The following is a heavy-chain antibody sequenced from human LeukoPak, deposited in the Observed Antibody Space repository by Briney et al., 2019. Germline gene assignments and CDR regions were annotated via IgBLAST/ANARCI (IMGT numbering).Heavy chain of an antibody. CDR1: GFTFSSYA. V-gene: IGHV3-23*01. Sequence: GGSLRLSCAASGFTFSSYAMSWVRQAPGKGLEWVSAISGSGGSTYYADSVKGRFTISRDDSKNTLYLQMNSLRAEDTAVYYCAKLIFGVVSPMDYFDYWGQGPLVTVSS. D-gene: IGHD3-3*01. CDR2: ISGSGGST. CDR3: AKLIFGVVSPMDYFDY. J-gene: IGHJ4*02.